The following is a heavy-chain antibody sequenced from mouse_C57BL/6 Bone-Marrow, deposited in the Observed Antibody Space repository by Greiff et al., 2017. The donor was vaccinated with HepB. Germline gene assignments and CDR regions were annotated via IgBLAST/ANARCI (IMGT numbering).Heavy chain of an antibody. CDR1: GFTFSDYY. CDR2: ISNGGGST. D-gene: IGHD2-2*01. Sequence: EVQLMESGGGLVQPGGSLKLSCAASGFTFSDYYMYWVRQTPEKRLEWVAYISNGGGSTYYPDTVKGRFTISRDNAKNTLYLQMSRLKSEDTAMYYCARHEDYGYDDWYFDVWGTGTTVTVSS. J-gene: IGHJ1*03. V-gene: IGHV5-12*01. CDR3: ARHEDYGYDDWYFDV.